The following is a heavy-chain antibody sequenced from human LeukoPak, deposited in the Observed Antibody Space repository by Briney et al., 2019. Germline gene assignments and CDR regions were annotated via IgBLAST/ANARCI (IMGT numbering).Heavy chain of an antibody. CDR1: GGSVSSGSYY. CDR3: ARDLGGGSRQFGY. Sequence: SETLSLTCTVSGGSVSSGSYYWSWIRQPPGKGLEWIGYIYYSGSTNHNPSLKSRFTISVDTSKNQFSLKLSSVTAADTAVYFCARDLGGGSRQFGYWGQGTLVTVSS. CDR2: IYYSGST. V-gene: IGHV4-61*01. J-gene: IGHJ4*02. D-gene: IGHD3-16*01.